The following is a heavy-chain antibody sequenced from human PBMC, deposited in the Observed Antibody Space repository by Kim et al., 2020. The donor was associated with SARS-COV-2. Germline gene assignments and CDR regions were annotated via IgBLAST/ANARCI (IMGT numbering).Heavy chain of an antibody. V-gene: IGHV3-30*04. CDR2: ISYDGTNK. J-gene: IGHJ4*01. CDR1: GFSFSNYA. Sequence: GGSLRLSCAASGFSFSNYAMFWVRQAPGKGLEWVALISYDGTNKDYADSVKGRFTISRDNSKSTLYLQMNILRVADTAVYFCARKPTTSSWSYYFEYWGQGTLVTLSS. CDR3: ARKPTTSSWSYYFEY. D-gene: IGHD6-13*01.